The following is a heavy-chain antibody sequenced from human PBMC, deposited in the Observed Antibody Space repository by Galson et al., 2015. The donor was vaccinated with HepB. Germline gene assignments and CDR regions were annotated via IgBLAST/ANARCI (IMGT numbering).Heavy chain of an antibody. CDR3: AVLDPGRLGDFYYYYGMDV. CDR2: ISAYNGNT. D-gene: IGHD3-16*01. J-gene: IGHJ6*02. Sequence: QSGAEVKKPGASVKVSCKASGSTFTSYGISWVRQAPGQGLEWMGWISAYNGNTNYAQKLQGRVTMTTDTSTSTAYMELRSLRSDDTAVYYCAVLDPGRLGDFYYYYGMDVWGQGTTVTVSS. V-gene: IGHV1-18*04. CDR1: GSTFTSYG.